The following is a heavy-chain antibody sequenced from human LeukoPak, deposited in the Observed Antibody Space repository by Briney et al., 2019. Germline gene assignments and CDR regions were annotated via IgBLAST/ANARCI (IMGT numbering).Heavy chain of an antibody. D-gene: IGHD2-2*01. Sequence: SETLSLTCTVPGSISGYYWSWIRQPPGKGLEWIGYIYTSGSTNYNPSLESRVTISVDTSKNQFSLDLSSVTAADTAGYYCARQKCTSTSCLTKNAFDIWGQGTMVTVSS. J-gene: IGHJ3*02. CDR1: GSISGYY. V-gene: IGHV4-4*09. CDR3: ARQKCTSTSCLTKNAFDI. CDR2: IYTSGST.